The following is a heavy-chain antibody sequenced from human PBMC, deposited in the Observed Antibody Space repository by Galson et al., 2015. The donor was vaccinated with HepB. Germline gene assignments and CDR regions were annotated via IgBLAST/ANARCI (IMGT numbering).Heavy chain of an antibody. CDR2: ISYDGSNK. CDR3: AKDPYLYSALAGIMAGFDY. Sequence: SLRLSCAASGFTFSNYGMHWVRQAPGKGLEWVAVISYDGSNKYYADSVKGRFTISRDNSKNTLYLQMNSLRAEDTALYYCAKDPYLYSALAGIMAGFDYWGQGTLVTVSS. V-gene: IGHV3-30*18. J-gene: IGHJ4*02. CDR1: GFTFSNYG. D-gene: IGHD6-19*01.